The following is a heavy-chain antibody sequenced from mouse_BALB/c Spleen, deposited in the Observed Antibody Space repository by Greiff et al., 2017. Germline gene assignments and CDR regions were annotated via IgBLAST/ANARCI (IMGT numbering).Heavy chain of an antibody. CDR1: GYTFTSYY. J-gene: IGHJ3*01. Sequence: VPLQESGAELVKPGASVKLSCKASGYTFTSYYMYWVKQRPGQGLEWIGEINPSNGGTNFNEKFKSKATLTVDKSSSTAYMQLSSLTSEDSAVYYCTGFMTYWGQGTLVTVSA. D-gene: IGHD1-1*01. CDR3: TGFMTY. CDR2: INPSNGGT. V-gene: IGHV1S16*01.